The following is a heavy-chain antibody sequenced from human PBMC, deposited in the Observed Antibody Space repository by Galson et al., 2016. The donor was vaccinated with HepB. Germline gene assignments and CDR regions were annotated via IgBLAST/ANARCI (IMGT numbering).Heavy chain of an antibody. J-gene: IGHJ1*01. V-gene: IGHV3-7*01. D-gene: IGHD2-15*01. CDR1: GFTFSNHW. CDR2: IKQAGSET. CDR3: ASLNRYCVTNKCG. Sequence: SLRLSCAASGFTFSNHWMSWVRQAPGKGLEWVANIKQAGSETYYVDSVKGRFTISRDNAKNSLYLQMNSLRVEDTAVYYCASLNRYCVTNKCGWGQGTLVTVSS.